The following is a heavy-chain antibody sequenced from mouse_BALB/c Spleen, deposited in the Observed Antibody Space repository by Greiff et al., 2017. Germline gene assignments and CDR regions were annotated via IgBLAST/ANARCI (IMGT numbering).Heavy chain of an antibody. D-gene: IGHD1-1*01. V-gene: IGHV1-77*01. CDR1: GYTFTDYY. J-gene: IGHJ2*01. CDR2: IYPGSGNT. CDR3: ARSITTVVANY. Sequence: VKLMESGAELARPGASVKLSCKASGYTFTDYYINWVKQRTGQGLEWIGEIYPGSGNTYYNEKFKGKATLTADKSSSTAYMQLSSLTSEDSAVYFCARSITTVVANYWGQGTTLTVSA.